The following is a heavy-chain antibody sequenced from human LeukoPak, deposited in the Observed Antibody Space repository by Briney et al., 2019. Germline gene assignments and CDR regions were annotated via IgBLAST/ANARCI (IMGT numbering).Heavy chain of an antibody. J-gene: IGHJ3*02. CDR2: INHSGSP. V-gene: IGHV4-34*01. CDR3: ARDLSDYYGSGSYRPIDAFDI. Sequence: SETLSLTCAVYGGSFSGYYWSWIRQPPGKGLEWIGDINHSGSPNYNPSLKSRVTISIDTSKNQFSLKLSPVTAADTAVYYCARDLSDYYGSGSYRPIDAFDIWGQGTMVTVSS. CDR1: GGSFSGYY. D-gene: IGHD3-10*01.